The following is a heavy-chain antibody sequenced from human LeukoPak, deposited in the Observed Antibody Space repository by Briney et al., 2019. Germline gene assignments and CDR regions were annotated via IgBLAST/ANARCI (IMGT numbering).Heavy chain of an antibody. CDR3: ARSGSGSYYNEN. CDR1: GGSISSYY. J-gene: IGHJ4*02. D-gene: IGHD1-26*01. Sequence: SETLSLTCTVSGGSISSYYWSWIRQPPGKGLEWIGYIYYSGSTNYNPSLKSRVTISVDTSKNQFSLKLSSVTAADTAVYYCARSGSGSYYNENWGQGTLVTVSS. CDR2: IYYSGST. V-gene: IGHV4-59*08.